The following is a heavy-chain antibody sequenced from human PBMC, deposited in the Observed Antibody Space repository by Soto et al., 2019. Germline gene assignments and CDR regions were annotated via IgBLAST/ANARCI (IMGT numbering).Heavy chain of an antibody. CDR3: ARDPGYSSGWYPY. CDR2: ISSSSSTI. D-gene: IGHD6-19*01. Sequence: GGSLRLSCAASGFTFSSYSMNLVRQAPGKGLEWVSYISSSSSTIYYADSVKGRFTISRDNAKNSLYLQMDSLRAEDTAVYYCARDPGYSSGWYPYWGQGTLVTVSS. CDR1: GFTFSSYS. J-gene: IGHJ4*02. V-gene: IGHV3-48*01.